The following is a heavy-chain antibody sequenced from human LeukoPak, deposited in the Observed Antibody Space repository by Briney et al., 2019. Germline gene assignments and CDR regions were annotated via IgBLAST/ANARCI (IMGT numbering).Heavy chain of an antibody. Sequence: AAVKDSCMSSVYTFTSYVINWVRPATGQGLEWMGRMYPNRGKTSHAQKFQGRVTLTRNTSLRTAYMENSSLRSQDTAGYYIARGSRPRWIDPWGQGTLVTVSS. CDR3: ARGSRPRWIDP. J-gene: IGHJ5*02. V-gene: IGHV1-8*03. CDR1: VYTFTSYV. CDR2: MYPNRGKT.